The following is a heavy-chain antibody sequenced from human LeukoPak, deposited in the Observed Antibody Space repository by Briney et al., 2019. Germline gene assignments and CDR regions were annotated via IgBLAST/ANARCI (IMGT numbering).Heavy chain of an antibody. CDR3: AKERPHPLYTVTTDYFDY. J-gene: IGHJ4*02. V-gene: IGHV3-30*18. D-gene: IGHD4-17*01. CDR1: GFTFSSYG. CDR2: ISYDGSNI. Sequence: GGSLRLSCAASGFTFSSYGMHWVRQAPGKGLEWVAVISYDGSNIYYADSVKGRFTISRDNSKNTLYLQMNSLRAEDTAVYYCAKERPHPLYTVTTDYFDYWGQGTLVTVSS.